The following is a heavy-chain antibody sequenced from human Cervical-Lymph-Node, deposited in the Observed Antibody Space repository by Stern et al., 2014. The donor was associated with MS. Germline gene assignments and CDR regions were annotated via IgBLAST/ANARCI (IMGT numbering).Heavy chain of an antibody. V-gene: IGHV1-3*01. CDR2: INGGPGTT. J-gene: IGHJ4*02. Sequence: QLVQSGAEVKKPGACMTISCKTSGYTFIDHAIHWGRQAPGQRVEWMGRINGGPGTTKYSQKFQGRVSFTRDKAASAAYMDLSSLSPDDTAVYYCARQPDYSDFLDFWGQGTLVTVSS. D-gene: IGHD4-11*01. CDR3: ARQPDYSDFLDF. CDR1: GYTFIDHA.